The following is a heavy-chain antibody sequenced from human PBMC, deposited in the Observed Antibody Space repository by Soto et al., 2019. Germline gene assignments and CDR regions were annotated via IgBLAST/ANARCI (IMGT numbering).Heavy chain of an antibody. CDR3: AKDLNSQLIHYFDY. J-gene: IGHJ4*02. CDR2: TSYDGSDK. CDR1: GFTFSSYG. D-gene: IGHD2-2*01. Sequence: QVQLVESGGGVVQPGRSLRLSCAASGFTFSSYGMHWVRQAPGKGLEWVAVTSYDGSDKSYADSVRGRFTISRDNSKNTLYLQMNSLRAEDTAVYYCAKDLNSQLIHYFDYWGPGTLVTVSS. V-gene: IGHV3-30*18.